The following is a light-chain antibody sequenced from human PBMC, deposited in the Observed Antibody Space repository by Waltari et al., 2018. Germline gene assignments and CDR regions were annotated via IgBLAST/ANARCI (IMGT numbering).Light chain of an antibody. CDR3: QQYTRSVWT. J-gene: IGKJ1*01. Sequence: EVVLTQSPGILSLSPGERATLSCRASQSVSSSYLAWYQQKPGQAPRLLIYGASNRATGIPDRVSGSGSGTDFTLTISRLEPEDFAVYYCQQYTRSVWTFGQGTKVEI. CDR1: QSVSSSY. V-gene: IGKV3-20*01. CDR2: GAS.